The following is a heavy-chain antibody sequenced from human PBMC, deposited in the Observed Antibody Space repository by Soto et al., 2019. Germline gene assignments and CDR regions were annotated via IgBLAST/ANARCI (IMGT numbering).Heavy chain of an antibody. Sequence: SETLSLTCTVSGGSNSSYYWSWIRQPPGKGLEWIGYIYYSGSTNYNPSLKSRVTISVDTSKNQFSLKLSSVTAADTAVYYCAREMVVAAIAGYDAFDIWGQGTMVTVSS. CDR3: AREMVVAAIAGYDAFDI. D-gene: IGHD2-15*01. J-gene: IGHJ3*02. CDR1: GGSNSSYY. V-gene: IGHV4-59*01. CDR2: IYYSGST.